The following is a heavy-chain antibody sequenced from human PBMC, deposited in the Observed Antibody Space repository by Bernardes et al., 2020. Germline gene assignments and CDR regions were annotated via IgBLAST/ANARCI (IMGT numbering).Heavy chain of an antibody. V-gene: IGHV3-21*06. CDR1: GFTFTSYS. D-gene: IGHD5-12*01. CDR3: AREEYSGYAYGF. CDR2: ISSYSDYI. Sequence: GGSLRLSCAGSGFTFTSYSMNWVRQAPGKGLEWVSSISSYSDYIFYGDSVKGRFTIARDNAKNSVYLQLNTLRAEDTAVYFCAREEYSGYAYGFWGQGTLVTVSS. J-gene: IGHJ4*02.